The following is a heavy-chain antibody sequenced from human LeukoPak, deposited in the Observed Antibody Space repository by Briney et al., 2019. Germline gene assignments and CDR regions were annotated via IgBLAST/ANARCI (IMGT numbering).Heavy chain of an antibody. CDR2: INSDGSST. Sequence: GGSLRLSCAASGFTFSSYWMHWVRQAPGKGLVWVSRINSDGSSTSYADSVKGRFTISRDNAKNTLYLQMNSLRAEDTAVYYCARNSRTLEMATEFDYWGQGTLVTVSS. D-gene: IGHD5-24*01. CDR3: ARNSRTLEMATEFDY. V-gene: IGHV3-74*01. J-gene: IGHJ4*02. CDR1: GFTFSSYW.